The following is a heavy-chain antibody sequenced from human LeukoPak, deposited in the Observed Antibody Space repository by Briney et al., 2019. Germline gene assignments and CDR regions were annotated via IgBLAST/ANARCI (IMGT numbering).Heavy chain of an antibody. CDR2: INHSGST. CDR3: ARRRDYAFDI. Sequence: SETLSLTCAVYGGSFSGYYWSWIRQPPGKGLEWIGEINHSGSTNYNPSLKSRVTISVDTSKNQFSLKLSSVTAADTAVYYCARRRDYAFDIWGQGTMVTVSS. CDR1: GGSFSGYY. V-gene: IGHV4-34*01. D-gene: IGHD2-21*01. J-gene: IGHJ3*02.